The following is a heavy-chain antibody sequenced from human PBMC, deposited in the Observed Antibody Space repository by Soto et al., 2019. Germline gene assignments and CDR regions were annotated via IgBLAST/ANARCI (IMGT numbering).Heavy chain of an antibody. J-gene: IGHJ3*01. Sequence: EVQLLESGGGLVQPGGSLRLSCAASGLTFSNYGMNWVRQAPGKGLEWVGGISGTGGSAYHADSVKGRLTISRDNSKNTLYLQMNSLRAEDTAIYYGVKEGSGWDSRGSFDFWGRGTMVTVSS. V-gene: IGHV3-23*01. CDR1: GLTFSNYG. CDR2: ISGTGGSA. D-gene: IGHD6-19*01. CDR3: VKEGSGWDSRGSFDF.